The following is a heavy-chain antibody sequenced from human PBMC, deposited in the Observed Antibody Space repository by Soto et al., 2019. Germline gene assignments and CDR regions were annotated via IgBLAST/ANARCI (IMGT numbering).Heavy chain of an antibody. J-gene: IGHJ6*02. CDR1: GFTFSNYA. D-gene: IGHD2-2*02. CDR2: ITGSGGST. Sequence: LRLSCAASGFTFSNYAMTWVRQAPGKGLEWVSHITGSGGSTYYADSVKGRSTISRDNSKNTLYLQMNSLRAEDTAVYYCAKESIFCSSTSCYIGYYYYGMDVWGQGTTVTVSS. V-gene: IGHV3-23*01. CDR3: AKESIFCSSTSCYIGYYYYGMDV.